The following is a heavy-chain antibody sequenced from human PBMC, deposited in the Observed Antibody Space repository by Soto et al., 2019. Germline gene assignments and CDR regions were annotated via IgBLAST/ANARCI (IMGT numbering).Heavy chain of an antibody. CDR1: GYTLTELS. CDR2: FDPEDGET. D-gene: IGHD5-12*01. CDR3: ARDPIDIVATITTDDAFDI. V-gene: IGHV1-24*01. J-gene: IGHJ3*02. Sequence: GASVKVSCKVSGYTLTELSMHWVRQAPGKGLEWMGGFDPEDGETIYAQKFQGRVTMTADKSTDTAYMELSSLRSEDTAVYYCARDPIDIVATITTDDAFDIWGQGTMVTVSS.